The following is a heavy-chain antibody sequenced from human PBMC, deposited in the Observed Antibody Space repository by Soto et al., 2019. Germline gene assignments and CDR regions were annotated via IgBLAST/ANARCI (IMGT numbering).Heavy chain of an antibody. Sequence: SQTLSLTCAISGDSVSSNSAAWNWIRQSPSRGLEWLGRTYYRSKWYNDYAVSVKSRITINPDTSKNQSSLQLNSVTPDDTAVYYCARDEIVDTITRLDPCGQGTPVTVSS. V-gene: IGHV6-1*01. D-gene: IGHD5-12*01. CDR2: TYYRSKWYN. CDR1: GDSVSSNSAA. J-gene: IGHJ5*02. CDR3: ARDEIVDTITRLDP.